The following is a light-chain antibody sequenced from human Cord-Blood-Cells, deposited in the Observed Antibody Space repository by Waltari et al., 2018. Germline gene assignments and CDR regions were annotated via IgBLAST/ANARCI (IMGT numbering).Light chain of an antibody. V-gene: IGLV2-14*01. CDR3: SSYTSSSPVV. CDR1: SSDVGGYNY. CDR2: DVS. J-gene: IGLJ2*01. Sequence: QSALTQPASVSGSPGQSITISCTGTSSDVGGYNYVSWYQQHPGKAPKLMIYDVSNRPSGVSNRFSGSKSGNTASLTISGLQAEDAADYDCSSYTSSSPVVFGGGTKLTVL.